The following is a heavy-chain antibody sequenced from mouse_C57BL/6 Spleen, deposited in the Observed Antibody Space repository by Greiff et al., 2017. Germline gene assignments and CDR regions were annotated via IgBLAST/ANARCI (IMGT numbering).Heavy chain of an antibody. V-gene: IGHV1-85*01. CDR2: IYPSDGST. J-gene: IGHJ4*01. Sequence: QVQLQQSGPDLVKPGASVKLSCKASGYTFTSYDITWVHQRPGQGLEWIGWIYPSDGSTKYNEKVKGRATLTVDTSSSTAYLELHSLTSEDSAVYFCARRDFYGSSLYAIDYWGQGTLVTVSA. D-gene: IGHD1-1*01. CDR3: ARRDFYGSSLYAIDY. CDR1: GYTFTSYD.